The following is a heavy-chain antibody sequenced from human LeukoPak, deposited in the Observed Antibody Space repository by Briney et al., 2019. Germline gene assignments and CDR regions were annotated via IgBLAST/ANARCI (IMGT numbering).Heavy chain of an antibody. CDR3: ARGKWDIVVVPAAMPGDY. Sequence: ASVKVSCKASGYTFTSYGISWVRQAPGQGLEWMGWISAYNGNTNYAQKLQGRVTMTTDTSTSTAYMELRSLRSDDTAVYYCARGKWDIVVVPAAMPGDYWGQGTLVTVSS. CDR1: GYTFTSYG. V-gene: IGHV1-18*01. CDR2: ISAYNGNT. J-gene: IGHJ4*02. D-gene: IGHD2-2*01.